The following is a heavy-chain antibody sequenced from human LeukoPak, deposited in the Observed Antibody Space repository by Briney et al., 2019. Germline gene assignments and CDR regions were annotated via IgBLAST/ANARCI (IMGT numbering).Heavy chain of an antibody. CDR2: IYHSGST. Sequence: SETLSLTCAVSGYSISSGYYWGWIRQPPGKGLECIGSIYHSGSTYYNPSLKSRVTISVDTSKNQFSLKLSSVTAADTAVYYCARGGVLLWFGELFPIPSHPFDYWGQGTLVTVSS. V-gene: IGHV4-38-2*01. D-gene: IGHD3-10*01. J-gene: IGHJ4*02. CDR3: ARGGVLLWFGELFPIPSHPFDY. CDR1: GYSISSGYY.